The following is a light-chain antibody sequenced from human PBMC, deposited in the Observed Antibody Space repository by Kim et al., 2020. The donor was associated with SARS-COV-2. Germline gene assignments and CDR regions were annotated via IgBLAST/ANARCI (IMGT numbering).Light chain of an antibody. J-gene: IGLJ2*01. Sequence: GQPFTISCTGTSSDVGGYNYVSWYQQHPGKAPKLMIYEVSKRPSGVPDRFSGSKSGNTASLTVSGLQAEDEADYYCSSYAGSNNLVFGGGTQLTVL. CDR2: EVS. CDR1: SSDVGGYNY. CDR3: SSYAGSNNLV. V-gene: IGLV2-8*01.